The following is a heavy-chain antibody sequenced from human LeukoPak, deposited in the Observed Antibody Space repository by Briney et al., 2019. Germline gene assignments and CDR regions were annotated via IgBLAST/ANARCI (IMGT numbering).Heavy chain of an antibody. V-gene: IGHV3-66*01. CDR2: IYSGGST. D-gene: IGHD6-19*01. Sequence: GGSLRLSCAASGFTVSSNYMSWVRQAPGKGLEWVSVIYSGGSTYYADSVKGRFTISRDNSKNTLYLQMNSLRAEDTAVYYCARDLDGSGSDYWGQGTLVTVSS. CDR3: ARDLDGSGSDY. CDR1: GFTVSSNY. J-gene: IGHJ4*02.